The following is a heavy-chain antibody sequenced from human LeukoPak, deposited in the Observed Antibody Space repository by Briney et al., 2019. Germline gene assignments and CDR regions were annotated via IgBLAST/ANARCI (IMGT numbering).Heavy chain of an antibody. V-gene: IGHV1-8*03. D-gene: IGHD2-21*02. J-gene: IGHJ6*03. CDR1: GYTFTSYD. CDR2: MNPNSGNL. Sequence: ASVKVSCKASGYTFTSYDINWVRQATGQGPEWMGWMNPNSGNLGYAQKFQGRVTLTRDTSISTAYMELTSLRSDDTAVYYCARLIPSAISHYYYYMDVWGKGTPVTVFS. CDR3: ARLIPSAISHYYYYMDV.